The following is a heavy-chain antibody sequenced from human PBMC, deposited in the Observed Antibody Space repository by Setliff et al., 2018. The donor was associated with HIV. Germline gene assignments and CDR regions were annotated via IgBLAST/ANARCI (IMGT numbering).Heavy chain of an antibody. CDR3: AAGLFKGDYRPEYFPL. D-gene: IGHD4-17*01. V-gene: IGHV3-7*01. J-gene: IGHJ1*01. Sequence: ETLSLTCTVSGGSISRGGYYWGWIRQAPGKGLEWVANIKQDGSEKYYADSVKGRFTISRDNAKNSLYLQMNSLSAEDTAVYYCAAGLFKGDYRPEYFPLWGQGTLVTVSS. CDR2: IKQDGSEK. CDR1: GGSISRGGYY.